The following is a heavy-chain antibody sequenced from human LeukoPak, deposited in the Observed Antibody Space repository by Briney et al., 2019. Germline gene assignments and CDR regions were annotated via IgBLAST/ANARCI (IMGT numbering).Heavy chain of an antibody. CDR1: GFTFDYYW. D-gene: IGHD3-22*01. J-gene: IGHJ4*02. Sequence: GGSLRLSCAASGFTFDYYWMHWARKPPGKGLMWVSRINTDGSNTHYADSVKGRFTISRDNAKNTLYLQMNGLRVEDTAVYYCVVWGEDRSGHRFDFWGQGTLVTVSS. CDR2: INTDGSNT. CDR3: VVWGEDRSGHRFDF. V-gene: IGHV3-74*01.